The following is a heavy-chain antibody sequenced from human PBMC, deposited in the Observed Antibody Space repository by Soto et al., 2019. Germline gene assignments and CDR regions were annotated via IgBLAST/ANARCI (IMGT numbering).Heavy chain of an antibody. J-gene: IGHJ4*02. D-gene: IGHD5-12*01. CDR2: ISGSGGST. Sequence: AAGFTFSSYAMSWVRPAPGKGLEWVSAISGSGGSTYYADSVKGRFTISRDNSKNTLYLQMNSLRAEDTAVYYCANLNVDIVATTTIDYWGQGTLVTVSS. CDR3: ANLNVDIVATTTIDY. V-gene: IGHV3-23*01. CDR1: GFTFSSYA.